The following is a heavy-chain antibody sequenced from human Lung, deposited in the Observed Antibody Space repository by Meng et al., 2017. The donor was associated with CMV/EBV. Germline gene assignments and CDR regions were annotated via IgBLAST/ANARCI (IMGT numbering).Heavy chain of an antibody. CDR1: GYSFTRYD. V-gene: IGHV1-8*01. CDR3: ARIEGPAGAMQKYFSYYGMDV. J-gene: IGHJ6*02. D-gene: IGHD6-13*01. Sequence: ASVKVSXKASGYSFTRYDINWGRQAPGQGLEWRGWMNPNNGDAGYAQKFQGRVTMIRDTSVSTVYMKLNSLRSEDTAVYYCARIEGPAGAMQKYFSYYGMDVWGQGTTVTVSS. CDR2: MNPNNGDA.